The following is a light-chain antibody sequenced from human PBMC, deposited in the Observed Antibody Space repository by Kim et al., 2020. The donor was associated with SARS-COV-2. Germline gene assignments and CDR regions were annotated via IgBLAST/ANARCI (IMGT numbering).Light chain of an antibody. CDR3: QQSYSTHRT. J-gene: IGKJ1*01. CDR2: AVS. V-gene: IGKV1-39*01. CDR1: QSISSY. Sequence: ASVGDRVTITRQASQSISSYLNSYQQNQGNAPNLLIYAVSSLQSVVPSRFSVSVSGTDFTLPLSSLQPEDFATYLCQQSYSTHRTFGQGTKVDIK.